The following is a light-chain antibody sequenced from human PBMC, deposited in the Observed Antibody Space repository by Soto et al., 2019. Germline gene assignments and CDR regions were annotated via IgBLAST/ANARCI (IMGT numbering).Light chain of an antibody. CDR2: GAS. CDR1: QSVSSN. CDR3: QQYNNWPPYT. V-gene: IGKV3-15*01. Sequence: EIVMTQSPATLSVSPGERATLFCRASQSVSSNLAWYQQKPGQAPRLLIYGASTRTTGIPDRFSGSGSGTEFTLTISSLQSEDFAVYYCQQYNNWPPYTFGQGTKLEI. J-gene: IGKJ2*01.